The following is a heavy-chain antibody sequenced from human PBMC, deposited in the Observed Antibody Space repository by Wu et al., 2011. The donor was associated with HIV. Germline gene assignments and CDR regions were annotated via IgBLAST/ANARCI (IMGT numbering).Heavy chain of an antibody. CDR2: IIPIFGTS. D-gene: IGHD1-14*01. CDR3: ASQPDTTMTGYYYYGMDV. V-gene: IGHV1-69*05. CDR1: GGTFSSYA. Sequence: QVQLVQSGAEVKKPGSSVKVSCKASGGTFSSYAISWVRQAPGQGLEWMGRIIPIFGTSNYAQKFQGRVTINMDKSTSTAYMELSSLRSEDTAVYYCASQPDTTMTGYYYYGMDVWGQGTKVTASS. J-gene: IGHJ6*02.